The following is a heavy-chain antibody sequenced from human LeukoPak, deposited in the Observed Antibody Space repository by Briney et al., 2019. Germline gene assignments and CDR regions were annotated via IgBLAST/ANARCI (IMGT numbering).Heavy chain of an antibody. CDR1: GFTFSDYY. J-gene: IGHJ4*02. CDR2: IIGSGDST. Sequence: GGSLRLSCAASGFTFSDYYMSWIRQAAGKGLGWVSGIIGSGDSTYYADSVKGRFTISRDNSKNTVYLQMSSLRAEDTAVYYCAKGTRRQQLAYFDYWGQGTLVTVSS. D-gene: IGHD6-13*01. CDR3: AKGTRRQQLAYFDY. V-gene: IGHV3-23*01.